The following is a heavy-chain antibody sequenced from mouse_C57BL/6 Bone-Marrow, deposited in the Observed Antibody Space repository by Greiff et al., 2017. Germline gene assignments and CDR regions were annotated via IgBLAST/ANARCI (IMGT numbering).Heavy chain of an antibody. D-gene: IGHD2-3*01. CDR3: ERDGARGGFAY. V-gene: IGHV5-2*01. J-gene: IGHJ3*01. CDR1: EYEFPSHD. Sequence: EVQLVESGGGLVQPGESLKLSCESNEYEFPSHDMSWVRQTPGKRLELVAAINSDGGSTSYPDTMERRFIISRDNAKKTLYLQMSSLRSEDTALYYCERDGARGGFAYWGQGTLVTVSA. CDR2: INSDGGST.